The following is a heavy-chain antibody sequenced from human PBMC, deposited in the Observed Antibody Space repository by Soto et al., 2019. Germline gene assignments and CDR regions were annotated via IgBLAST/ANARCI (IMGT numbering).Heavy chain of an antibody. J-gene: IGHJ4*02. V-gene: IGHV4-34*01. D-gene: IGHD1-1*01. Sequence: QVQLQQWGAGLLKPSETLSLTCAVYGGSFSGYYWSWIRQPPGKGLAWIGEINHSGSTNYNPSLKSRVTISVDTSKNQFSLKLSSVTAADTAVYYCARSHWNDPFDYWGQGTLVTVSS. CDR1: GGSFSGYY. CDR3: ARSHWNDPFDY. CDR2: INHSGST.